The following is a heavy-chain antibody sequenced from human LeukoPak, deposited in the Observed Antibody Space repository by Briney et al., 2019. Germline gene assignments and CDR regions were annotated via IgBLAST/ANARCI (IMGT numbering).Heavy chain of an antibody. CDR2: ISYDGSNK. J-gene: IGHJ4*02. V-gene: IGHV3-30*04. Sequence: GRSLRLSCAASGFTFSSYAMHWVRQAPGKGLEWVAVISYDGSNKYYADSVKGRFTISRDNSKNTLYLQMNSLRAEDTAVYYCARDQSGWLDYWGQGTLVTVSS. CDR3: ARDQSGWLDY. CDR1: GFTFSSYA. D-gene: IGHD6-19*01.